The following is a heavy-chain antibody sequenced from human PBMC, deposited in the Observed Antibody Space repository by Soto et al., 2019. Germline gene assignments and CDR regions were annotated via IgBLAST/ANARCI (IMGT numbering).Heavy chain of an antibody. Sequence: QVQLVQSGAEVKKPGSSVKVSCKASGGTFSSYPISWVRQAPGHGLEWMGGTNGNLGTGNYAQKFQGRLTITTDKSTTTAYMELSSLRSEDTAVYYCARRGSLGYFRYFDNWGQGTLVTVSS. D-gene: IGHD5-18*01. J-gene: IGHJ4*02. CDR3: ARRGSLGYFRYFDN. CDR2: TNGNLGTG. V-gene: IGHV1-69*06. CDR1: GGTFSSYP.